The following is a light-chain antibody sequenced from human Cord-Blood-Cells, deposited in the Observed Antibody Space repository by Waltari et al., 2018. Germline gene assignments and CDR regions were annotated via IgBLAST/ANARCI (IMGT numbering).Light chain of an antibody. Sequence: QSVLTQPPSVSGAPGQRVTISCTGSSSNIGAGYDVHWYQQLPGTAPKLLIYGNTNRPSGAPDRFSVSKSGTSASLAITGLQAEDEADYYCQSYDSSLSGAVFGGGTQLTVL. CDR1: SSNIGAGYD. J-gene: IGLJ7*01. CDR2: GNT. V-gene: IGLV1-40*01. CDR3: QSYDSSLSGAV.